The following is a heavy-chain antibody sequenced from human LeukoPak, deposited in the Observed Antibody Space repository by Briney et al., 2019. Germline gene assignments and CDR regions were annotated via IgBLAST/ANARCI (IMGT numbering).Heavy chain of an antibody. Sequence: PPETLSLTCTVSGDSVSNGNYYWSWLRQPPGKALEWIGYIYYTGSTYYNPSLEGRVTISVDTSRNQFSVKLSSVTAADTAVYYCARSQNYYGSGDYWSQGTLVTVSS. V-gene: IGHV4-61*01. CDR1: GDSVSNGNYY. CDR3: ARSQNYYGSGDY. D-gene: IGHD3-10*01. J-gene: IGHJ4*02. CDR2: IYYTGST.